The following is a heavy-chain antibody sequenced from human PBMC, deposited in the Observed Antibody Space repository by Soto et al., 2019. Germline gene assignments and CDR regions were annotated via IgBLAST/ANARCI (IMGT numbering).Heavy chain of an antibody. D-gene: IGHD6-19*01. J-gene: IGHJ1*01. Sequence: EVQLLESGGGLVQPGGSLRLSCAASGFTFSSYAMSWVRQAPGKGLEWVSGISGSGDSTYYADSVKGRFTISRDNSKKTLYVQMDSLGAEGTGVYYCAKGVPGIAVAGTGYFQPWGQGTLVTVSS. CDR1: GFTFSSYA. CDR3: AKGVPGIAVAGTGYFQP. V-gene: IGHV3-23*01. CDR2: ISGSGDST.